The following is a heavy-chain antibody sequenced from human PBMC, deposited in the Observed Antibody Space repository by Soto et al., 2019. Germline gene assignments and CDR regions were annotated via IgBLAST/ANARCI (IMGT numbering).Heavy chain of an antibody. J-gene: IGHJ6*03. Sequence: XVKVSCKASGYTFTNYDITWVRHAPGQGLEWMGWIGAYNGNTHYTERLKGRVTMTTDTSTSTAYMELRGLRSEDSAVYSCARVRQLLGYFYYYMDVWAMGQRSPSP. D-gene: IGHD2-2*01. CDR1: GYTFTNYD. V-gene: IGHV1-18*01. CDR3: ARVRQLLGYFYYYMDV. CDR2: IGAYNGNT.